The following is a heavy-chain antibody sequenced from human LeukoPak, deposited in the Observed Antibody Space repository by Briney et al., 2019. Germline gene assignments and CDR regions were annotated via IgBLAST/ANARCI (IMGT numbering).Heavy chain of an antibody. CDR3: ARDGVMNYYYYGMDV. V-gene: IGHV4-39*07. Sequence: PSETLSLTCTVSGGSISSSSYYWGWIRQPPGKGLEWIGSIYYSGSTYYNPSLKSRVTISVDTSKNQFSLKLSSVTAADTAVYYCARDGVMNYYYYGMDVWGQGTTVTVSS. D-gene: IGHD3-16*01. CDR2: IYYSGST. J-gene: IGHJ6*02. CDR1: GGSISSSSYY.